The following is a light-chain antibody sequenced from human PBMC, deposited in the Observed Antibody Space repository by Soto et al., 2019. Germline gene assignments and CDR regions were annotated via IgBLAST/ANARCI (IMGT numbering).Light chain of an antibody. Sequence: ESVLTQSPATLSLSPGERATLSCRASQSVSSYLAWYQQKPGQAPRLLIYDASNSATGIPARFSGSGSGTDFTLTISSLEPEDFAVYYGQQRSNWPLSFGGGTKVEIK. V-gene: IGKV3-11*01. CDR1: QSVSSY. CDR3: QQRSNWPLS. J-gene: IGKJ4*01. CDR2: DAS.